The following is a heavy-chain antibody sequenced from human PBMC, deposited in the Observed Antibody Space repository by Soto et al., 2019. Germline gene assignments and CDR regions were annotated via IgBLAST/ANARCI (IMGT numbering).Heavy chain of an antibody. CDR2: INHSGST. Sequence: SKTLSLTCAVYGGSFSGYYWSWIRQPPGKGLEWIGEINHSGSTNYNPSLKSRVTISVDTSKNQFSLKLSSVTAADTAVYYCARGSRSGITMVRGVYYGMDVWGQGTTVTVSS. CDR1: GGSFSGYY. D-gene: IGHD3-10*01. J-gene: IGHJ6*02. CDR3: ARGSRSGITMVRGVYYGMDV. V-gene: IGHV4-34*01.